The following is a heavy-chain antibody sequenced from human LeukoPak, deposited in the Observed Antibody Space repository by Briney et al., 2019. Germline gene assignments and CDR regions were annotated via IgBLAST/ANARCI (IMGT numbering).Heavy chain of an antibody. CDR3: ARDRPYSSGWYLPYFDY. D-gene: IGHD6-19*01. Sequence: SEALSLTCTVSGGSISSGSYYWSWIRQPAGKGLEWIGRIYTSGSTNYNPSLKSRVTISVDTSKNQFSLKLNSVTPEDTAVYYCARDRPYSSGWYLPYFDYWGQGTLVTVSS. CDR2: IYTSGST. J-gene: IGHJ4*02. V-gene: IGHV4-61*02. CDR1: GGSISSGSYY.